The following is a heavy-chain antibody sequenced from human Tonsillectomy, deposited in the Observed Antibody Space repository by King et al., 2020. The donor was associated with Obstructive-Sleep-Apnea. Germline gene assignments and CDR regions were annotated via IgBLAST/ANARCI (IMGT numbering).Heavy chain of an antibody. V-gene: IGHV3-23*04. Sequence: VQLVESGGGLVQPGGALRLSCAASGFTFTIYAMSWGRQAPGKGLVWVSSFGGRGDGTYYADSVKGRFTISRDNSKNTRFLQMNSLRADETAVYYCAKDWGDGDFPSPLDYWGQGILVTVSS. J-gene: IGHJ4*02. CDR2: FGGRGDGT. CDR1: GFTFTIYA. D-gene: IGHD4-17*01. CDR3: AKDWGDGDFPSPLDY.